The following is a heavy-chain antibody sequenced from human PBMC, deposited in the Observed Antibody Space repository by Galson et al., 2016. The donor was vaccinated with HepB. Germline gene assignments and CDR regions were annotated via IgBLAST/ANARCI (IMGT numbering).Heavy chain of an antibody. V-gene: IGHV4-4*02. D-gene: IGHD5-18*01. CDR2: IYHSGNT. Sequence: SETLSLTCAVSGDSISRTNWWSWVRQPPGKGLEWIGEIYHSGNTNYNPSLKSRVTISVDTSKNQFSLKMSSVTAADTAVYYCARRFRYTYGPPYGMDVWGQGTTVTVSS. J-gene: IGHJ6*02. CDR1: GDSISRTNW. CDR3: ARRFRYTYGPPYGMDV.